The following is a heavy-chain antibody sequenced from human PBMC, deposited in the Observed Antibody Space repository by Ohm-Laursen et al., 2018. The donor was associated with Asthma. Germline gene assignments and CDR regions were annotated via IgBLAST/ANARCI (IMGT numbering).Heavy chain of an antibody. CDR2: IWYDGSNK. D-gene: IGHD6-13*01. CDR3: ARDDPGYSSSWYSAPVWFDP. CDR1: GFTFSSYG. Sequence: SLRLSCAASGFTFSSYGMHWVRQAPGKGLEWVAAIWYDGSNKYYADSVKGRFTISRDNSKNTLYLQMNSLRAEDTAVYYCARDDPGYSSSWYSAPVWFDPWGQGTLVTVSS. V-gene: IGHV3-33*01. J-gene: IGHJ5*02.